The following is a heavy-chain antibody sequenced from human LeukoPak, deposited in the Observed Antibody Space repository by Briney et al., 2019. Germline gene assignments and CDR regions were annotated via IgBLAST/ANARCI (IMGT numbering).Heavy chain of an antibody. J-gene: IGHJ2*01. CDR3: ASYNQRLSSWLFDL. D-gene: IGHD6-25*01. CDR2: IYEGGNS. CDR1: GFIVNNKY. Sequence: PGGSLRLSCAVSGFIVNNKYMTWVRQAPGKGLEWVSVIYEGGNSDYADSVKGRFSVSRDDSKNTVYLQMNSLRAEDTALYYCASYNQRLSSWLFDLWGRGTLVTVSS. V-gene: IGHV3-53*01.